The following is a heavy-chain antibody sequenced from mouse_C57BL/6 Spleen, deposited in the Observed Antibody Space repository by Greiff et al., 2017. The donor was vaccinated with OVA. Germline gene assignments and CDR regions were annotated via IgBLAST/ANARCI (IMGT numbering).Heavy chain of an antibody. J-gene: IGHJ3*01. CDR3: AITYTY. Sequence: QVQLQQSGPELVKPGASVKISCKASGYAFSSSWMNWVKQRPGKGLEWIGRIYPGDGDTNYNGKFKGKATLTANKSSSTAYMQLSSLTSEDSAVYFCAITYTYWGQGTLVTVSA. CDR2: IYPGDGDT. D-gene: IGHD5-1*01. CDR1: GYAFSSSW. V-gene: IGHV1-82*01.